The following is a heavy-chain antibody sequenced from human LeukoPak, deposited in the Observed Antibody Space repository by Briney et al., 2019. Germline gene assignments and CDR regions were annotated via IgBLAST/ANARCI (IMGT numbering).Heavy chain of an antibody. V-gene: IGHV3-74*01. D-gene: IGHD4-17*01. Sequence: GGSLRLSCAVSGFTFSSYWMHWVRQAPGKGLVWVSRINRDGSSTSYADSVKRRFTISRDNSKNTLYLQMNSLRAEDTAVYYCARQKTTVTTSFDYWGQGTLVTVSS. J-gene: IGHJ4*02. CDR2: INRDGSST. CDR3: ARQKTTVTTSFDY. CDR1: GFTFSSYW.